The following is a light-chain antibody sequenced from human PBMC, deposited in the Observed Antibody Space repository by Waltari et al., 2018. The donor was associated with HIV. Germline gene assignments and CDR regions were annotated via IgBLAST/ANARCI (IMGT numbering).Light chain of an antibody. J-gene: IGLJ2*01. CDR3: TTYTAKDSLL. CDR2: GVN. V-gene: IGLV2-14*01. Sequence: SALTQPASVSGSPGQSVPISCTGTSSEFDLPTFLSWYQQHPGKASQLIIFGVNSRPSGISSRFSASKSGDTASLTISGLQSGDEADYYCTTYTAKDSLLIGSGTKLTVL. CDR1: SSEFDLPTF.